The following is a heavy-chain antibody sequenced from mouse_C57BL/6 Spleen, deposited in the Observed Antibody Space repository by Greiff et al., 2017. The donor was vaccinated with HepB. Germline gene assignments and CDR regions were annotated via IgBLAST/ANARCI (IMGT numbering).Heavy chain of an antibody. J-gene: IGHJ2*01. Sequence: QVQLQQSGPELVKPGASVKISCKASGYTFTDYYINWVKQRPGQGLEWIGWIFPGSGSTYYNEKFKGKATLTVDKSSSTAYMLLSSLTFEDSAVYFCARSAYGNYLYYFDYWGQGTTLTVSS. CDR1: GYTFTDYY. CDR3: ARSAYGNYLYYFDY. D-gene: IGHD2-1*01. CDR2: IFPGSGST. V-gene: IGHV1-75*01.